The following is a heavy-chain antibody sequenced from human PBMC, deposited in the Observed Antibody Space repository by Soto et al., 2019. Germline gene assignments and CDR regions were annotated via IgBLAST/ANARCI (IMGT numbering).Heavy chain of an antibody. CDR2: IYYSGTT. D-gene: IGHD6-19*01. V-gene: IGHV4-39*02. CDR1: GGSISSSSYY. J-gene: IGHJ5*02. CDR3: AREVKQWPVREDWFDP. Sequence: PSETLSLTCTVSGGSISSSSYYWGWIRQPPGKGLEWIGSIYYSGTTYYNPSLKSRVTISVDTSKNQFSLQLNSVTPEDTAVYYCAREVKQWPVREDWFDPWGQGTLVTVSS.